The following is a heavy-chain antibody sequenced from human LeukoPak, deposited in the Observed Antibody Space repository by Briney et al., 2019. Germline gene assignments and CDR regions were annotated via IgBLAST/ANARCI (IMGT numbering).Heavy chain of an antibody. CDR2: IYYTGGI. J-gene: IGHJ3*02. Sequence: PSETLSLTCTVSDGSISSHCWSWIRQSPGKGLEWMAYIYYTGGIDYNPSLKSRVTISADTSKNQISLRLTSVTAADTAVYYCARRIAATGIYAFDIWGQGTMVTVSS. CDR1: DGSISSHC. CDR3: ARRIAATGIYAFDI. D-gene: IGHD6-13*01. V-gene: IGHV4-59*11.